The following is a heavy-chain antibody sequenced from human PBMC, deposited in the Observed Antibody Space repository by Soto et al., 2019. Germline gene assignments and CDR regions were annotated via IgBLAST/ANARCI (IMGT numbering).Heavy chain of an antibody. V-gene: IGHV3-23*01. J-gene: IGHJ6*02. D-gene: IGHD6-13*01. CDR1: GFTFSSYA. CDR2: ISGSGGST. Sequence: GGSLRLSCAASGFTFSSYAMSWVRQAPGKGLEWVSAISGSGGSTYYADSVKGRFTISRDNSKNTLYLQMNSLRAEDTAVYYCAKLAAAYYYYYYGRDVWGQGTTVTVSS. CDR3: AKLAAAYYYYYYGRDV.